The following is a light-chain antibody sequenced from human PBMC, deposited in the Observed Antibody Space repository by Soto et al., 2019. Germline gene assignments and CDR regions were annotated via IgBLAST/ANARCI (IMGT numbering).Light chain of an antibody. CDR1: NSNIGSNF. CDR2: SYN. Sequence: QSVLTQLPSASGTPGQRVTISCSGTNSNIGSNFVYWYQHLPGTTPKLLVFSYNQRPSGVPDRFSGSKSGNTASLTISGLQTEDEADYYCSSYTSIITVVFGGGTQLTVL. J-gene: IGLJ2*01. CDR3: SSYTSIITVV. V-gene: IGLV1-44*01.